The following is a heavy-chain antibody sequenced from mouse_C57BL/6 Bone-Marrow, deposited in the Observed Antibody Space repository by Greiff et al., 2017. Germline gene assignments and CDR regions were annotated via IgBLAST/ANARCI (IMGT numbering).Heavy chain of an antibody. Sequence: EVHLVESGGDLVKPGGSLKLSCAASGFTFSSYGMSWVRQTPDKRLEWVATISSGGSYTYYPDSVKGRFTISRDNAKNTLYLQMSSLNSEDTAMYYCARQGGVTTFAYWGQGTLVTVSA. V-gene: IGHV5-6*01. CDR1: GFTFSSYG. CDR3: ARQGGVTTFAY. CDR2: ISSGGSYT. D-gene: IGHD2-2*01. J-gene: IGHJ3*01.